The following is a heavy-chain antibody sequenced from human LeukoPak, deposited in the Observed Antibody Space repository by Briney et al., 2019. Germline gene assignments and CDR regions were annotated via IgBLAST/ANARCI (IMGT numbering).Heavy chain of an antibody. D-gene: IGHD5-12*01. CDR2: IKQDGSEK. V-gene: IGHV3-7*01. CDR1: GFTFRSYG. Sequence: GGSLRLSCAASGFTFRSYGIHWVRQAPGKGLEWVANIKQDGSEKYYVDSVKGRFTISRDNAKNSLYLQMNSLRAEDTAVYYCARVRWWLRFFDYWGQGTLVTVSS. CDR3: ARVRWWLRFFDY. J-gene: IGHJ4*02.